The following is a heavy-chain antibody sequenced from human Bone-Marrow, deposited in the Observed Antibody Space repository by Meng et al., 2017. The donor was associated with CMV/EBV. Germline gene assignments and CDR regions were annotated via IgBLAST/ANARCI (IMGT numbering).Heavy chain of an antibody. CDR3: ARVAQLLYPLLLDY. J-gene: IGHJ4*02. CDR2: ISSSSSYI. V-gene: IGHV3-21*01. Sequence: GESLKISCAASGFTFSSYSMNWVRQAPGKGLEWVSSISSSSSYIYYADSVKGRFTISRDNAKNSLYLQMNSLRAEDTAVYYCARVAQLLYPLLLDYWGQGTLFTVSS. D-gene: IGHD2-2*02. CDR1: GFTFSSYS.